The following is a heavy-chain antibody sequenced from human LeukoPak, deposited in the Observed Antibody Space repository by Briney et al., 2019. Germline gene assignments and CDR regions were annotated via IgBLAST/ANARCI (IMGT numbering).Heavy chain of an antibody. CDR1: GYTFTSYA. D-gene: IGHD4-23*01. J-gene: IGHJ4*02. CDR3: ARAYGGNSRGFDY. CDR2: INAGNGNT. V-gene: IGHV1-3*01. Sequence: ASVKVSCTASGYTFTSYAMHWVRQAPGHRLEWMGWINAGNGNTKYSQKFQGRVTITRDTSASTAYMELSSLRSEDTAVYYCARAYGGNSRGFDYWGQGTLVTVSS.